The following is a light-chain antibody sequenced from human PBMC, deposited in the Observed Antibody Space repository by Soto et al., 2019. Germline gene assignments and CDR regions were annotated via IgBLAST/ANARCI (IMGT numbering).Light chain of an antibody. Sequence: EIVLTQSPGTLSLSPGERATLSCRASQSVSSSYLAWYQQKPGQAPRLLIYGASSRATGIPDRFSGSGSGTDFNLTISRLEPEDFAVYYCPQYGSSPRITFGQGTRLEIK. CDR3: PQYGSSPRIT. CDR1: QSVSSSY. J-gene: IGKJ5*01. V-gene: IGKV3-20*01. CDR2: GAS.